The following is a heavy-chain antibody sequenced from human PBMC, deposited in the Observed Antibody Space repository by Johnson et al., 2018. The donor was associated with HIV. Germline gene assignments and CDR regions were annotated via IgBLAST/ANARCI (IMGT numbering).Heavy chain of an antibody. Sequence: VQLVESGGGLVQPGGSLRLSCAASGFTFSTYAMSWVRQAPGKGLEWVSAINSRGGTTYYADSVKGRFTISRDNSRNTLYLQMNSLRVEDTAVYYCARGAMVAFDIWGQGTMVTVSS. CDR3: ARGAMVAFDI. D-gene: IGHD2-15*01. CDR1: GFTFSTYA. J-gene: IGHJ3*02. V-gene: IGHV3-23*04. CDR2: INSRGGTT.